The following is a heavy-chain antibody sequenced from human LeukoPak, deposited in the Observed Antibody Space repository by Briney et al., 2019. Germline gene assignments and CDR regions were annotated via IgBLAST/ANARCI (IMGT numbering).Heavy chain of an antibody. CDR3: VNIAETGPDY. CDR1: GFIFSSYV. Sequence: GRSLRLSCAASGFIFSSYVLHWVRQAPGKGLEWVAVILHDGSTKYYVDSVKGRFTISGDNSKNTLYLQMNSLRPEDTAVYYCVNIAETGPDYWGQGTLVTVSS. D-gene: IGHD6-13*01. CDR2: ILHDGSTK. J-gene: IGHJ4*02. V-gene: IGHV3-30*03.